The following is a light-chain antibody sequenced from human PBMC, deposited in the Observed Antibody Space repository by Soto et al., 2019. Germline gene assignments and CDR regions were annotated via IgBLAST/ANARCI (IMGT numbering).Light chain of an antibody. V-gene: IGKV3-20*01. CDR3: QQYGGSPST. J-gene: IGKJ5*01. CDR2: AAS. CDR1: QSIRDSY. Sequence: EIVLTQSPGTLSLSPGERATLSCRTSQSIRDSYLAWYQQKPGQAPRLLIYAASYRATGIPDRFSGSGSGTDFSLTISRLEPEDFAVYYCQQYGGSPSTFGQGTRLEI.